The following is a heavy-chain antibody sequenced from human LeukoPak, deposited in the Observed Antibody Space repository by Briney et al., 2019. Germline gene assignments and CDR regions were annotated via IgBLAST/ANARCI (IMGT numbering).Heavy chain of an antibody. CDR1: GGSISSSSYY. CDR2: IYYSGST. V-gene: IGHV4-39*01. D-gene: IGHD3-10*01. CDR3: ASPGLLLWFGELTPRVAFDI. Sequence: SETLSLTCTVSGGSISSSSYYWGWIRQPPGKGLEWIGSIYYSGSTYYNPSLKSRVTISVDTSKNQFSLKLRSVTAADPAVYYCASPGLLLWFGELTPRVAFDIWGQGTMVTVSS. J-gene: IGHJ3*02.